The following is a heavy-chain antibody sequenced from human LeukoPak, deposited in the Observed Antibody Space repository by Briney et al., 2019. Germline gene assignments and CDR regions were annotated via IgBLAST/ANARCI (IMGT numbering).Heavy chain of an antibody. Sequence: GGSLRLSCAASGFTFSNAWMSWVRQAPGKGLEWVGRIKSKTDGGTTDYAAPVKGRFTISRDDSKNTLYLQMNSLRAEDTAVYYCAKGGYYDSSGYYFVNGWGQGTLVTVSS. CDR1: GFTFSNAW. D-gene: IGHD3-22*01. J-gene: IGHJ4*02. V-gene: IGHV3-15*01. CDR3: AKGGYYDSSGYYFVNG. CDR2: IKSKTDGGTT.